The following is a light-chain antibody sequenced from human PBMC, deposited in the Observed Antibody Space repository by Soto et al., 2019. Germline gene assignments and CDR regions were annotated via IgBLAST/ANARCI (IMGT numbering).Light chain of an antibody. V-gene: IGKV1-13*02. Sequence: AIQLTQSPSSLSASVGDRVTITCRASQGISSALAWYQQKPGKAPKLLIYDTSSLESGVPSRFSGSGSGTDFTLTISSLQPEDFATYYCQQFNSYPLFGGGTKVEIK. CDR3: QQFNSYPL. CDR2: DTS. J-gene: IGKJ4*01. CDR1: QGISSA.